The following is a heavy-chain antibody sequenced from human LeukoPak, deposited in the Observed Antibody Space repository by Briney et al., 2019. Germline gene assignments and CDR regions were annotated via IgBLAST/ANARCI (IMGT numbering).Heavy chain of an antibody. J-gene: IGHJ6*02. Sequence: GGSLRLSCAASGSTVSTNYMSWVRQAPGKGLEWVSVIYSGGSAYYADSVKGRFTISRDNSKNTLYLQMNSLRAEDTAVYYCAREDARYCSSTSCYSSEYYYGMDVWGQGTTVTVSS. D-gene: IGHD2-2*02. CDR3: AREDARYCSSTSCYSSEYYYGMDV. CDR1: GSTVSTNY. V-gene: IGHV3-66*01. CDR2: IYSGGSA.